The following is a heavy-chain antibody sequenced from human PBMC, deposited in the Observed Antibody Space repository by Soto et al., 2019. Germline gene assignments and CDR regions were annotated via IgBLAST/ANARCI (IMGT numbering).Heavy chain of an antibody. CDR3: ARHKYYYDSSGYPGGYGMDV. CDR2: IYPGDSDT. CDR1: GYSFTSYW. V-gene: IGHV5-51*01. Sequence: GESLKISCKGSGYSFTSYWIGWVRQMPGKGLEWMGIIYPGDSDTRYSPSFQGQVTISADKSISTAYLQWSSLKASDTAMYYCARHKYYYDSSGYPGGYGMDVWGQGTTVTVSS. J-gene: IGHJ6*02. D-gene: IGHD3-22*01.